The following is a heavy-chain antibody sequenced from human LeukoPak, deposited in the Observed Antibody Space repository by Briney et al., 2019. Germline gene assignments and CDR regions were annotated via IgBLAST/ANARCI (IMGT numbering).Heavy chain of an antibody. CDR2: ISYDGSNK. Sequence: PGGSLRLSCAASGFTFSSYGMHWVRQAPGKGLEWVAVISYDGSNKYYADSVKGRFTISRDNSKNTLYLQMNSLRAEDTAVYYCAKDLRYFDWLLIGDGHHYYYYGMDVWGQGTTVTVSS. J-gene: IGHJ6*02. D-gene: IGHD3-9*01. CDR1: GFTFSSYG. V-gene: IGHV3-30*18. CDR3: AKDLRYFDWLLIGDGHHYYYYGMDV.